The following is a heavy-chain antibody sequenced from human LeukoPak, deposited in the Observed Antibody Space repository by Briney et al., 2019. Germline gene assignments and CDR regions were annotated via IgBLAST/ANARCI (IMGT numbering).Heavy chain of an antibody. J-gene: IGHJ4*02. CDR2: INHSGST. Sequence: SETLSLTCAVYGGSFSEYYWSWLRQPPGKGLEWIGEINHSGSTSYNPSLKSRVTTSVDTSSKQFSLKLSSITAADTAVYYCARVSVTSGWTYDHWGQGTLVTVSA. V-gene: IGHV4-34*01. D-gene: IGHD2-2*01. CDR3: ARVSVTSGWTYDH. CDR1: GGSFSEYY.